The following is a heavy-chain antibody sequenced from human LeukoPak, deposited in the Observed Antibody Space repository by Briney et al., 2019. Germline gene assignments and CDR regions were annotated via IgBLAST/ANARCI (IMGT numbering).Heavy chain of an antibody. CDR1: GYTFTIYA. Sequence: ASVKVSCTASGYTFTIYAMNWVRQAPGQGLEWMGWINTNTGNPTYAQGFTGRFVFSLDTSVSTAYLQISSLKAEDTAVYYCAREGSKWAYYYYGMDVWGQGTTVTVSS. V-gene: IGHV7-4-1*02. CDR2: INTNTGNP. J-gene: IGHJ6*02. CDR3: AREGSKWAYYYYGMDV. D-gene: IGHD1-26*01.